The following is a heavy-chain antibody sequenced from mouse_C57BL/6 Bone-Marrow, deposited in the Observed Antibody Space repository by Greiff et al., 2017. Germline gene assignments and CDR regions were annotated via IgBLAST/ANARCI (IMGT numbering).Heavy chain of an antibody. Sequence: VQLQQPGAELVMPGASVKLSCKASGYTFTSYWMHWVKQRPGQGLEWIGEIDPSDSYTNYNQKFKGQSTLTVDKSSSTAYMQLRSLTSEDSAVYYCASRDYYGSSYEAMDYWGKGTSVTVSS. CDR1: GYTFTSYW. D-gene: IGHD1-1*01. J-gene: IGHJ4*01. CDR2: IDPSDSYT. CDR3: ASRDYYGSSYEAMDY. V-gene: IGHV1-69*01.